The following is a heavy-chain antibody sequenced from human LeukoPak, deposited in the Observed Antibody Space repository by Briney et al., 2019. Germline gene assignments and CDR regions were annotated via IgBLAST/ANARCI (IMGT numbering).Heavy chain of an antibody. D-gene: IGHD1/OR15-1a*01. V-gene: IGHV1-2*02. Sequence: GASVTVSCKASGYTFTGYYMHWVRQPPGQGLEWMGWINPNSGGTNYAQKFQGRVTMTRDTSISTAYMELNRLRSDDTAVYYCARDRTGTRGRRYYYYMDVWGKGTTVTVSS. CDR1: GYTFTGYY. CDR2: INPNSGGT. CDR3: ARDRTGTRGRRYYYYMDV. J-gene: IGHJ6*03.